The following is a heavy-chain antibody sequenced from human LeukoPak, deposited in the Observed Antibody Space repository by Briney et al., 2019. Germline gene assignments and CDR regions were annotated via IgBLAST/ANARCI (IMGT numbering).Heavy chain of an antibody. V-gene: IGHV4-59*01. CDR1: GGPISSYY. D-gene: IGHD3-16*01. J-gene: IGHJ5*02. Sequence: SETLSLTCTVSGGPISSYYWSWIRQPPGKGLEWIGYIYYSGSTNYNPSLKSRVTISLNTSKNQFSLKLSSVTAADTAVYYCARVNLLRWFDPWGQGTLVTVSS. CDR3: ARVNLLRWFDP. CDR2: IYYSGST.